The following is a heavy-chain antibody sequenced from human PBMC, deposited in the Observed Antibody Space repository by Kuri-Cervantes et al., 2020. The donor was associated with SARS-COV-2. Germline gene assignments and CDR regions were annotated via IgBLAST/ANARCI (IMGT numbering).Heavy chain of an antibody. Sequence: ASVKVSCKASGYTFTGYYMHWVRQAPGQGLEWMGWINPNSGGTNYAQTFQGRVTMTRDTSISTAYMELSRLRSKDTAVYYCARWSGGVGGGYFDYWGQGTLVTVSS. CDR3: ARWSGGVGGGYFDY. CDR2: INPNSGGT. D-gene: IGHD3-3*01. J-gene: IGHJ4*02. V-gene: IGHV1-2*02. CDR1: GYTFTGYY.